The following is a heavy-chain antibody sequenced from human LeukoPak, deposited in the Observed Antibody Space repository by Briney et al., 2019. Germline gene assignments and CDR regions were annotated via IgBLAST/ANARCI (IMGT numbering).Heavy chain of an antibody. J-gene: IGHJ4*02. Sequence: PGGSLRLSCAAPGFTFSSYEMNWVRQAPGKGLEWVSYISGSGSTIYYADSVKGRFTISRENAQNQVYLQMNSVRAEDTAVYYCARDGVRGYCSSTSCYFDWGQGTLVSVS. CDR2: ISGSGSTI. V-gene: IGHV3-48*03. D-gene: IGHD2-2*01. CDR1: GFTFSSYE. CDR3: ARDGVRGYCSSTSCYFD.